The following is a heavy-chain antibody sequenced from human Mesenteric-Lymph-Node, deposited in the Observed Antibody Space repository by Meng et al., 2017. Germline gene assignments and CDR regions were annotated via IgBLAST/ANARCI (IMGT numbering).Heavy chain of an antibody. CDR2: IYYSGST. J-gene: IGHJ2*01. D-gene: IGHD5-18*01. CDR3: ARVGWRQWSFDL. CDR1: GGSISSGDYY. V-gene: IGHV4-30-4*01. Sequence: QGQLQESGPGLVKPSQTLSLTCTVAGGSISSGDYYWSWIRQPPGKGLEWIGYIYYSGSTYYNPSLKSRVTISVDTSKNQFSLKLSSVTAADTAVYYCARVGWRQWSFDLWGRGTLVTVSS.